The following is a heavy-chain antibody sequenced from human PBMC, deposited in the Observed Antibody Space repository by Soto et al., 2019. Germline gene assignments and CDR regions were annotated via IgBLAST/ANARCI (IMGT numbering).Heavy chain of an antibody. CDR3: AREGIAAASDAFEI. V-gene: IGHV4-59*01. D-gene: IGHD6-13*01. CDR1: GGSISSYY. Sequence: SETLSLTCTVSGGSISSYYWSWIRQPPGKGQEWIGYIYYSGSTNYNPSLQSRVTISVDTSKNQFSLKLSSVTAADTAVYYWAREGIAAASDAFEIWGQGTMVTVS. J-gene: IGHJ3*02. CDR2: IYYSGST.